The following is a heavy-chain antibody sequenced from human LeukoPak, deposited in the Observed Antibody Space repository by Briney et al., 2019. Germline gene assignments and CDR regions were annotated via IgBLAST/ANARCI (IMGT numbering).Heavy chain of an antibody. J-gene: IGHJ6*03. CDR1: SYSISSGYY. D-gene: IGHD5-18*01. V-gene: IGHV4-38-2*01. CDR2: INHSGST. CDR3: GGVARTAMASYYYYYMDV. Sequence: PSETLSLTCAVSSYSISSGYYWSWIRQPPGKGLEWIGEINHSGSTNYNPSLKSRVTISVDTSKNQFSLKLSSVTAADTAVYYCGGVARTAMASYYYYYMDVWGKGATVTVSS.